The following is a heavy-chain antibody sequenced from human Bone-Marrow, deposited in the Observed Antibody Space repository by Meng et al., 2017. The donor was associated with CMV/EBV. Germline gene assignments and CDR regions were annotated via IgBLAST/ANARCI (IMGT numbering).Heavy chain of an antibody. CDR2: ISSSSSYI. V-gene: IGHV3-21*01. D-gene: IGHD3-3*01. CDR3: AGVTIFGVVSAFDI. CDR1: GFTFSSYS. Sequence: GGSLRLSCAASGFTFSSYSMNWVRQAPGKGLEWVSSISSSSSYIYYADSVKGRFTISRDNAKNSLYLQLNSLRAEDTAVYYCAGVTIFGVVSAFDIWGQGTMVTGSS. J-gene: IGHJ3*02.